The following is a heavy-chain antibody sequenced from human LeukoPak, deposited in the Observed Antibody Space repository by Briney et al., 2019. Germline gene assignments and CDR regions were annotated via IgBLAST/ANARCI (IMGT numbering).Heavy chain of an antibody. Sequence: GGSLRLSCAASGFTFDDYSMHWVRQAPGKGLEWVSLITWDGGRAYYEDSVKGRFTISRDNSKNSLYLQMISLRTEDTALYYCAKDGKNYFDYWGRGTLVTVSS. V-gene: IGHV3-43D*03. CDR2: ITWDGGRA. CDR1: GFTFDDYS. CDR3: AKDGKNYFDY. J-gene: IGHJ4*02.